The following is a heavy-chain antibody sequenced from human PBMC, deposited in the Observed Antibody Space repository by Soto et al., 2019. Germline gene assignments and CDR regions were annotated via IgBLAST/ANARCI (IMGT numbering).Heavy chain of an antibody. CDR1: GCRFTSYW. V-gene: IGHV5-51*01. CDR3: ARTTVTTYYYYGMDV. J-gene: IGHJ6*02. Sequence: PGESLKISCQGSGCRFTSYWIGWVRQMPGKGLEWMGIIYPGDSDTRYSPSFQGQVTISADKSISTAYLQWSSLKASDTAMYYCARTTVTTYYYYGMDVWGQGTTVTV. CDR2: IYPGDSDT. D-gene: IGHD4-4*01.